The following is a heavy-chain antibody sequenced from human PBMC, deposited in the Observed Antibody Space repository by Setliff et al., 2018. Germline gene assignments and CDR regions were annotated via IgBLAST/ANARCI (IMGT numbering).Heavy chain of an antibody. J-gene: IGHJ4*02. CDR1: GYMFKSHG. Sequence: GASVKVSCKASGYMFKSHGINWMRQAPGQGFEWVGWISPYTGKTYLAPKFQDRVTLTADTSTTTAYLQLTNLRSDDTAIYFCSRLVRFCTRTSCQRLSGDEYWGQGALVTVSS. CDR3: SRLVRFCTRTSCQRLSGDEY. D-gene: IGHD2-2*01. CDR2: ISPYTGKT. V-gene: IGHV1-18*04.